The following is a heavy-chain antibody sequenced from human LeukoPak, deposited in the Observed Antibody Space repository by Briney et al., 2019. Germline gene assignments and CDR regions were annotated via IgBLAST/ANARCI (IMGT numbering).Heavy chain of an antibody. CDR2: ISCDGSNK. J-gene: IGHJ4*02. V-gene: IGHV3-30-3*01. Sequence: GRSLRLSCAASGFTFSSYAMHWVRQAPGKGLEWVAVISCDGSNKYYADSVKGRFTISRDNSKNTLYLQMNSLRAEDTAVYYCARDWICDYWGQGTLVTVSS. D-gene: IGHD2-2*03. CDR3: ARDWICDY. CDR1: GFTFSSYA.